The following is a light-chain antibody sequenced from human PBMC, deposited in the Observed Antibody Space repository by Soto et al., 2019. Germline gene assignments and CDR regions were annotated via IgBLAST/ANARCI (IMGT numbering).Light chain of an antibody. CDR2: EVS. V-gene: IGLV2-14*01. J-gene: IGLJ2*01. Sequence: QSALTQPASVSGSPGQSITISCTGTSSDVGGYNYVSWYQQHPGKAPKLMIYEVSNRPSGVSNRFSGSKSGNTASLTISGLQAEDEPDYYCSSYTSSSTRVFGGGTKVTVL. CDR3: SSYTSSSTRV. CDR1: SSDVGGYNY.